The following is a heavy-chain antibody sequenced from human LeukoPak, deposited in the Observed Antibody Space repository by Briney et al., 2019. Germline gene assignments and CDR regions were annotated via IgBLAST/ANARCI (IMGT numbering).Heavy chain of an antibody. Sequence: ASVKVSCKASGYTFTTYAMHWVRQAPGQRLEWMGWINAGNGNTKYSQKFQGRVTITRDTSARTAYMELSSLRSEDTAVYYCSRDVEYRSSGCYLWCQRALVTVFS. V-gene: IGHV1-3*01. D-gene: IGHD6-19*01. J-gene: IGHJ5*02. CDR3: SRDVEYRSSGCYL. CDR1: GYTFTTYA. CDR2: INAGNGNT.